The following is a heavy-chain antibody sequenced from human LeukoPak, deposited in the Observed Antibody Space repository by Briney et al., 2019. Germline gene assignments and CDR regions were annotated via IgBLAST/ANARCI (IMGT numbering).Heavy chain of an antibody. CDR3: ARYYGDSGSQYYFDY. CDR1: GFTFSSYA. D-gene: IGHD3-22*01. Sequence: GGSLRLSCAGSGFTFSSYAMSWVRQAPGKGLEWVGRIKSKTDGGTTDYAAPVKGRFTISRDDSKNTLYLQMNSLKIEDTAVYYCARYYGDSGSQYYFDYWGQGTLVTVSS. J-gene: IGHJ4*02. V-gene: IGHV3-15*01. CDR2: IKSKTDGGTT.